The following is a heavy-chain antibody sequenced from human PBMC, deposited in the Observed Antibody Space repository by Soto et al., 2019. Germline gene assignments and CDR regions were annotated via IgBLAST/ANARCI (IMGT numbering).Heavy chain of an antibody. D-gene: IGHD2-15*01. J-gene: IGHJ2*01. CDR3: ARVRRWWFFDL. V-gene: IGHV1-8*01. Sequence: QVQLVQSGAEVKKPGASVKVSCKTSGYSFTSDDINWVRQATGQGLEWMGWMNPNSGNTGYAQKFQGRVTMTRNTSIRTAYMELSSLTSEDTAVYYCARVRRWWFFDLWGRGTLVTVSS. CDR2: MNPNSGNT. CDR1: GYSFTSDD.